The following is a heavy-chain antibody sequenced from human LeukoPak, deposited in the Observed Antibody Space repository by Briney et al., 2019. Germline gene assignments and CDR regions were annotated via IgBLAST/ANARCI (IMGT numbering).Heavy chain of an antibody. CDR2: VYYSGST. V-gene: IGHV4-61*01. J-gene: IGHJ5*02. Sequence: SETLSLTCTVSGGSISSGSYYWSWIRQPPGKGLEWIGYVYYSGSTNYNPSLKSRVTISVDTSKNQFSLKLSSVTAADTAVYYCARERYFDWLLASGNNWFDPWGQGTLVTVSS. CDR1: GGSISSGSYY. D-gene: IGHD3-9*01. CDR3: ARERYFDWLLASGNNWFDP.